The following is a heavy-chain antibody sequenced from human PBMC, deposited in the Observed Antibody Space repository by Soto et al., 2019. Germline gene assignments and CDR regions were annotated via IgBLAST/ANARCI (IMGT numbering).Heavy chain of an antibody. V-gene: IGHV1-46*01. CDR1: GYTFTSYY. CDR2: INPSGGST. J-gene: IGHJ6*02. CDR3: ARDSYIYYYYYGMDV. D-gene: IGHD1-20*01. Sequence: GASVKVSCKASGYTFTSYYMHWVRQAPGQGLEWMGIINPSGGSTSYAQKFQGRVTMTRDTSTSTVYMELSSLRSEDTAVYYCARDSYIYYYYYGMDVWGQGTTVTVSS.